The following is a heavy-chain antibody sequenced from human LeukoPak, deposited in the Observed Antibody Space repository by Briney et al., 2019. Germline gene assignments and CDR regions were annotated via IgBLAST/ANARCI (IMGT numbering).Heavy chain of an antibody. D-gene: IGHD6-19*01. J-gene: IGHJ4*02. CDR3: ARAPTDSSGQN. Sequence: SETLSLTCSVSGGSISSSSYYWSWIRQPPGKGLEWIGYIYYSGSTNYNPSLKSRVTISVDTSKNQFSLKLSSVTAADTAVYYCARAPTDSSGQNWGQGTLVTVSS. CDR2: IYYSGST. V-gene: IGHV4-61*01. CDR1: GGSISSSSYY.